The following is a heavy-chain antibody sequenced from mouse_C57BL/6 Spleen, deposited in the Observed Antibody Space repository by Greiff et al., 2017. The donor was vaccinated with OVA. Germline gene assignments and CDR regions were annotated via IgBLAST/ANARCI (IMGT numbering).Heavy chain of an antibody. Sequence: DVQLQESGPELVKPGASVKISCKASGYSFTGYYMNWVKQSPEKSLEWIGEINPSTGGTTYNQKFKAKATLTVDKSSSTAYMQLKSLTSEDSAVYYWARYYGSSEYIDVWGTGTTVTVSS. CDR1: GYSFTGYY. CDR2: INPSTGGT. J-gene: IGHJ1*03. D-gene: IGHD1-1*01. CDR3: ARYYGSSEYIDV. V-gene: IGHV1-42*01.